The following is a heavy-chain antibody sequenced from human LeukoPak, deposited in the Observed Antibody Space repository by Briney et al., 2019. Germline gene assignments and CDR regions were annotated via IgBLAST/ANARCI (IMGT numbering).Heavy chain of an antibody. V-gene: IGHV1-2*02. J-gene: IGHJ3*02. CDR2: INPNSGGT. CDR1: GYTFTGYY. Sequence: ASVKVSCKASGYTFTGYYMHWVRQAPGQGLEWMGWINPNSGGTNYAQKFQGRVTMTRDTSISTAYMELSRLRSDDTAVYYCARELWSGDPLDAFDICGQGTMVTVSS. D-gene: IGHD3-10*01. CDR3: ARELWSGDPLDAFDI.